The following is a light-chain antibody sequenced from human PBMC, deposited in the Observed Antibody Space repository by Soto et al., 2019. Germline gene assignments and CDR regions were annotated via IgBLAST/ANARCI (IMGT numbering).Light chain of an antibody. Sequence: DIQMTESPSTLSASVGDTVTITCRAIQSVAGWLAWYQQKPGKAPTLLIYDASALPRGVPSRFSGSGSGTEFTLTISSLQPDDFATYYCQQYETYSGTFGQGTKVDIK. CDR2: DAS. J-gene: IGKJ1*01. CDR1: QSVAGW. CDR3: QQYETYSGT. V-gene: IGKV1-5*01.